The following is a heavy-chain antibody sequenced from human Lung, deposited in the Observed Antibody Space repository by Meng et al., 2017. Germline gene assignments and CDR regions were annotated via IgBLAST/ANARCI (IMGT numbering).Heavy chain of an antibody. CDR2: IYNSGST. CDR1: GGSISSSNYY. J-gene: IGHJ2*01. Sequence: QVQLQASGPGLVKPSQTLSLTCTVSGGSISSSNYYWSWIRQPPGKGLEWSGHIYNSGSTYYNPSPKSRITISVDTSKNQFSLKLSSVTAADTAVYYCARGQKGYFDLWGRGTLVTVSS. CDR3: ARGQKGYFDL. V-gene: IGHV4-30-4*01.